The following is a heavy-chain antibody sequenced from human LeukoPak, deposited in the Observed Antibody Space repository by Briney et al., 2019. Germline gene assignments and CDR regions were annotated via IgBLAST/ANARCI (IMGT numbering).Heavy chain of an antibody. J-gene: IGHJ4*02. CDR3: ARFIPGDWGFDY. D-gene: IGHD3-16*01. CDR1: GFTFSSYS. Sequence: PGVSLRLSCAASGFTFSSYSMNWVRQAPGKGLEWVSSISSSSSYIYYADSVKGRFTISRDNAKNSLYLQMNSLRAEDTAVYYCARFIPGDWGFDYWGQGTLVTVSS. V-gene: IGHV3-21*01. CDR2: ISSSSSYI.